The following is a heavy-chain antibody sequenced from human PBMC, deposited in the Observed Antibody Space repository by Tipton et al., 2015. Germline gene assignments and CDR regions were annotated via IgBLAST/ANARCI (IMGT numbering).Heavy chain of an antibody. CDR2: IYYSGTT. Sequence: TLSLTCTVSGGSISSSSYYWGWIRQPPGKGLEWIGNIYYSGTTYYNPSLKSRVTISVDTAKNQFSLMLRSATAADTAVYYCARATIFGFDPWGQGTLVTDSS. CDR1: GGSISSSSYY. CDR3: ARATIFGFDP. J-gene: IGHJ5*02. V-gene: IGHV4-39*01. D-gene: IGHD3-3*01.